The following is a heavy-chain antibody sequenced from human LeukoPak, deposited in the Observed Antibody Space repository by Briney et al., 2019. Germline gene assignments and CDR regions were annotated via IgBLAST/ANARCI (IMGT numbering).Heavy chain of an antibody. V-gene: IGHV1-46*01. Sequence: GGSLRLSCAASGFIFSNYGMHWVRQAPGQGLEWMGIINPSGGSTSYTQKFQGRVAMTRDTSTSTVYMELSSLRSEDTAVYYCARDSGMKQQLDYFDYWGQGTLVTVSS. D-gene: IGHD6-13*01. CDR3: ARDSGMKQQLDYFDY. CDR2: INPSGGST. CDR1: GFIFSNYG. J-gene: IGHJ4*02.